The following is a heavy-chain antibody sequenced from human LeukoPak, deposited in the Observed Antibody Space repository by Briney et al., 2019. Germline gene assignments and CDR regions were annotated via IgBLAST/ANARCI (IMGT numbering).Heavy chain of an antibody. V-gene: IGHV3-48*01. CDR3: VRQFAS. CDR2: VSGSGSTV. Sequence: GGSLRLSCAASGFTFSDHIMNWVRQLPGKRLEWVAYVSGSGSTVYYADSVKGRFTISRDNGKSSLYLQMDSLRVEDTALYYCVRQFASWGQGTLVTVSS. CDR1: GFTFSDHI. J-gene: IGHJ4*02.